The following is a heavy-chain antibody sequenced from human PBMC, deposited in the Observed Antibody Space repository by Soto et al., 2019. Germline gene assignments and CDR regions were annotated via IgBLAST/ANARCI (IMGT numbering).Heavy chain of an antibody. CDR3: AIMGGTMVPSPRGAFDI. CDR1: GYTLTELS. CDR2: FDPEDGET. J-gene: IGHJ3*02. D-gene: IGHD3-10*01. Sequence: ASVKVSCKVSGYTLTELSMHWVRQAPGKGLEWMGGFDPEDGETIYAQKFQGRVTMTEDTSTDTAYMELSSLRSEDTAVYYCAIMGGTMVPSPRGAFDIWGQGTMVTVSS. V-gene: IGHV1-24*01.